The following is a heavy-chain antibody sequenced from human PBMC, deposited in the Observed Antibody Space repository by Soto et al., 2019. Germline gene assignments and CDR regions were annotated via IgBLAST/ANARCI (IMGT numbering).Heavy chain of an antibody. V-gene: IGHV6-1*01. CDR1: GDSVSSNSAA. CDR2: TYYRSKWYN. D-gene: IGHD3-10*01. CDR3: AREGWFGELLSFDYYGMDV. Sequence: SQTLSLTCAISGDSVSSNSAAWNWIRQSPSRGLEWLGRTYYRSKWYNDYAVSVKSRITINPDTSKNQFSLQLNSVTPEDMAVYYCAREGWFGELLSFDYYGMDVWGQGTTVTVSS. J-gene: IGHJ6*02.